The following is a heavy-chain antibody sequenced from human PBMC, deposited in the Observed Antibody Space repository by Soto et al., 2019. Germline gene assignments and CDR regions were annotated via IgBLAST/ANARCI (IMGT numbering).Heavy chain of an antibody. CDR2: IYHSGST. CDR3: ARGITRSNLDL. V-gene: IGHV4-30-2*01. CDR1: GGSISSGGYS. Sequence: QLQLQESGSGLVKPSQTLSLTCAFSGGSISSGGYSWSWIRQPTGKGLQWIGYIYHSGSTYYNPSLKTRVTISVDRSKNQFTLKLSSVTAADTAVSYCARGITRSNLDLWGRGTLVTVSS. J-gene: IGHJ2*01. D-gene: IGHD6-13*01.